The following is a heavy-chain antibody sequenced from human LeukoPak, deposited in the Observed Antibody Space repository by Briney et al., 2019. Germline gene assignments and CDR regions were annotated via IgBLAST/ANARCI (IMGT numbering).Heavy chain of an antibody. CDR2: ISGSGGST. J-gene: IGHJ4*02. CDR1: GFTFSILA. CDR3: AKRLGAARTSLDY. D-gene: IGHD6-6*01. Sequence: GGSLRLSCAASGFTFSILAMSWVRQAPGKGLEWVSAISGSGGSTYYADSVKGRFTISRDNFKKTLYLQMNSLRVEDTAVYYCAKRLGAARTSLDYWGQGTLVTVSS. V-gene: IGHV3-23*01.